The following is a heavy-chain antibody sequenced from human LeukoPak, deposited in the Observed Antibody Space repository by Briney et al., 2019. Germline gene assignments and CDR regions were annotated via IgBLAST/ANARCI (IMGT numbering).Heavy chain of an antibody. J-gene: IGHJ4*02. CDR3: ERFSPGNGDAGVN. V-gene: IGHV5-51*01. CDR1: GYSFPSYW. Sequence: GESLKISCKTSGYSFPSYWIGWVRQMPGKGLEWMGIIYPGDSDTRYSPSFQGQVTISADKSISTAYVQWSSLKASDTAMYYWERFSPGNGDAGVNWGQGPLSPSPQ. D-gene: IGHD4-17*01. CDR2: IYPGDSDT.